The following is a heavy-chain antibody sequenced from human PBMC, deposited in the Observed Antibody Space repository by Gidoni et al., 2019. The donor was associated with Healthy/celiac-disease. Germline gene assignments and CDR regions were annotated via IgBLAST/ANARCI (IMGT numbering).Heavy chain of an antibody. V-gene: IGHV4-39*01. CDR1: GGSISSSSYY. D-gene: IGHD6-6*01. CDR3: AREYSSSSWETDY. J-gene: IGHJ4*02. Sequence: QLQLQESGSGLVKPSETLSITCTVSGGSISSSSYYWGWIRQPPGQGLEWIGSIYDSGSTYYNPSLKSRVTISVDTSKNQFSLKLSSVTAADTAVYYCAREYSSSSWETDYWGQGTLVTVSS. CDR2: IYDSGST.